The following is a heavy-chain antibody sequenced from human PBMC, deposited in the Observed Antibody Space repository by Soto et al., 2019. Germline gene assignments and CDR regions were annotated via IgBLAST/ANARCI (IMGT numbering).Heavy chain of an antibody. D-gene: IGHD3-22*01. J-gene: IGHJ1*01. CDR1: GVTFSSYA. V-gene: IGHV3-23*01. Sequence: XGSLRLSCSASGVTFSSYAMSWVRQAPGKGLEWVSVISASDGGTYYADSVKGRFTISRDNSKNTLYLQMNSLRAEDTAVYYCAKLYYYDSSGYFQYFQYWGQGTLVTVSS. CDR2: ISASDGGT. CDR3: AKLYYYDSSGYFQYFQY.